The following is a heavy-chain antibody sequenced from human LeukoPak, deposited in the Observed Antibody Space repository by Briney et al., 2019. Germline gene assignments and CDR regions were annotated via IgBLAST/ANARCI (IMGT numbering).Heavy chain of an antibody. V-gene: IGHV4-34*01. CDR1: GGSFSGYY. CDR3: ARGVPVPGAFDI. D-gene: IGHD6-6*01. J-gene: IGHJ3*02. CDR2: INHSGST. Sequence: SETLSLTCAVYGGSFSGYYWSWIRQPPGKGLEWVGEINHSGSTNYNPSLKSRVTISVDTSKNQFSLKLSSVTAADTAVYCCARGVPVPGAFDIWGQGTMVTVSS.